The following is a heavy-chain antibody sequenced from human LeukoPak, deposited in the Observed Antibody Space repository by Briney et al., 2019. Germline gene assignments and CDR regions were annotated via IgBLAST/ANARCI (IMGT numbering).Heavy chain of an antibody. V-gene: IGHV4-34*01. CDR3: ASMIDDWYFDL. J-gene: IGHJ2*01. CDR2: INHSGST. CDR1: GGSFSGYY. Sequence: SETLSLTCAVYGGSFSGYYWSWIRQPPGKGLEWIGEINHSGSTNYNPSLKSRVTISVDTSKNQFSLKLSSVTAADTAVYYCASMIDDWYFDLWGRGTLVTVSS. D-gene: IGHD3-22*01.